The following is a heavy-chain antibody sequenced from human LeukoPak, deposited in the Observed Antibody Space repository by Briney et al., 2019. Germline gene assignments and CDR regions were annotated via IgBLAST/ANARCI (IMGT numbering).Heavy chain of an antibody. CDR3: ARDSGDYYDSSGYYPY. J-gene: IGHJ4*02. V-gene: IGHV3-21*01. D-gene: IGHD3-22*01. CDR2: TSSGSSYT. Sequence: PGGSLRLSRVASGVTFSGYSMNWVRQAPGKGLEWVSSTSSGSSYTYYADSVKGRFTISRDNAKNSLYLQMNSLRAEDTAVYYCARDSGDYYDSSGYYPYWGQGTLVTVSS. CDR1: GVTFSGYS.